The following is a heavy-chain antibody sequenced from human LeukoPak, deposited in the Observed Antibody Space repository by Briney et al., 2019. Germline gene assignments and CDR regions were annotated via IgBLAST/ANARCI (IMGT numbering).Heavy chain of an antibody. D-gene: IGHD2-2*01. V-gene: IGHV4-4*02. J-gene: IGHJ4*02. CDR2: IYHSGST. CDR1: GGSISSSNW. Sequence: SETLSLTCAVSGGSISSSNWWSWVRQPPGNGLEWIGEIYHSGSTNYNPSLKSRVIISVDKSKNQFSLNLSSVTAADTAVYYCATPAPQSLSAIVVVPAAKIDYWGQGTLVTVSS. CDR3: ATPAPQSLSAIVVVPAAKIDY.